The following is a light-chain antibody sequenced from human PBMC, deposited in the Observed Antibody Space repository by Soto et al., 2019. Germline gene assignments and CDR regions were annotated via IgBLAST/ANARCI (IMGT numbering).Light chain of an antibody. CDR3: QQSYSTPWT. CDR1: QDISRW. J-gene: IGKJ1*01. CDR2: AAS. V-gene: IGKV1-12*01. Sequence: DIQMTPSPSSVSESIGDRVTITCRASQDISRWLAWYQQKPGKAPKLLIYAASSLQSGVPSRFSGSGSGTDFTLTISSLQPEDFATYYCQQSYSTPWTFGQGTKVDIK.